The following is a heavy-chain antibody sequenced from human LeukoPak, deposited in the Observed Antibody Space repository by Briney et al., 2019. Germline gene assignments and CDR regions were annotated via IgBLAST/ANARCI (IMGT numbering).Heavy chain of an antibody. J-gene: IGHJ5*02. Sequence: SVKVSCKASGGTFSSYAFSWVRQAPGQGLEWMGRIIPILGIASYAQKFQGRVTMTRDTSTSTVYMELSSLRSEDTAVYYCARDWGESLNREAYNWFDPWGQGTLVTVSS. CDR3: ARDWGESLNREAYNWFDP. V-gene: IGHV1-69*04. CDR2: IIPILGIA. CDR1: GGTFSSYA. D-gene: IGHD3-16*01.